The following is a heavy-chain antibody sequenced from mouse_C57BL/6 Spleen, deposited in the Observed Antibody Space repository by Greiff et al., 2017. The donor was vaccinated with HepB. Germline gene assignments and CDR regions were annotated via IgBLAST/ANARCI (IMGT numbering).Heavy chain of an antibody. Sequence: QVQLQQSGAELVRPGASVTLSCKASGYTFTDYEMHWVKQTPVHGLEWIGAIDPETGGTAYNQKFKGKAILTADKSSSTAYMELRSLTSEDSAVYYCTRWGTTVVAKGDYWGQGTTLTVSS. CDR1: GYTFTDYE. CDR3: TRWGTTVVAKGDY. V-gene: IGHV1-15*01. J-gene: IGHJ2*01. D-gene: IGHD1-1*01. CDR2: IDPETGGT.